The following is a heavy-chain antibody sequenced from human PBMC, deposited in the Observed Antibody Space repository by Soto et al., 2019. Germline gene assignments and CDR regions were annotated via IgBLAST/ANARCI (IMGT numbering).Heavy chain of an antibody. CDR1: GYSFTSYW. V-gene: IGHV5-10-1*01. Sequence: GESLKISCKGSGYSFTSYWISWVRQMPGKGLEWMGRIDPSDSYTNYSPSFQGHVTISADKSISTAYLQWSSLKASDTAMYYCARRPGSSGSYYYYGMEVWGQGTTVTVSS. CDR2: IDPSDSYT. J-gene: IGHJ6*02. D-gene: IGHD6-19*01. CDR3: ARRPGSSGSYYYYGMEV.